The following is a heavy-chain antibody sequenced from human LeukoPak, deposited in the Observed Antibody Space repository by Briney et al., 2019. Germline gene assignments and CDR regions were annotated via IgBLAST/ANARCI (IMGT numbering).Heavy chain of an antibody. Sequence: PGGSLRLSCAASGFTFSSYGMHWVRQAPGKGLEWVAVISYDGSNKYYADSVKGRFTISRDNSKNTLYLQMNSLRAEDTAVYYCARDGGIYSSRDYWFDPWGQETLVTVSS. CDR3: ARDGGIYSSRDYWFDP. J-gene: IGHJ5*02. CDR2: ISYDGSNK. D-gene: IGHD6-13*01. V-gene: IGHV3-30*03. CDR1: GFTFSSYG.